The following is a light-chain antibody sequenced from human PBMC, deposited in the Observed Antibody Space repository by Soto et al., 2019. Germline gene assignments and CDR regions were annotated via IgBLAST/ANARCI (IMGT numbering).Light chain of an antibody. J-gene: IGLJ2*01. CDR3: SSYVASNTLA. CDR2: DVS. Sequence: QSVLTQPPSAAGSPGQSVAISCTGTTSDVGGYNYVSWYQQHPGKAPKLIIYDVSKRPPGVPDRFSGSKSGNTSSLTVSGLQGEDEADYYCSSYVASNTLAFGGGTQLTVL. V-gene: IGLV2-8*01. CDR1: TSDVGGYNY.